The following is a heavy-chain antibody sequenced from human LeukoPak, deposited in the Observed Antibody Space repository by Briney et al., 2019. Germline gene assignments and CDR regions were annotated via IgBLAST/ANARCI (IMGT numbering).Heavy chain of an antibody. Sequence: SETLSLTCTVSGGSISSGSCYWSWIRQPAGKGLEWIGYIYYSGSSNYNPSLKSRVTISVDTSKNQFSLKLSSVTAADTAVYYCARSIAAAGHFDYWGQGTLVTVSS. V-gene: IGHV4-61*10. J-gene: IGHJ4*02. CDR3: ARSIAAAGHFDY. D-gene: IGHD6-13*01. CDR2: IYYSGSS. CDR1: GGSISSGSCY.